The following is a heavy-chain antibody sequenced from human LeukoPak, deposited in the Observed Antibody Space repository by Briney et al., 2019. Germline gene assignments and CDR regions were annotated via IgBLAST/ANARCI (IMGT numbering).Heavy chain of an antibody. J-gene: IGHJ3*02. D-gene: IGHD1-26*01. Sequence: GGSLRLSCAASGFTFSSYAMSWVRQAPGKGLEWVSYITRSSTTIYYADSVKGRFTISRDNAKNSLYLQMNSLRAEDTAVYYCARDIVGATGDAFDIWGQGTMVTVSS. CDR2: ITRSSTTI. CDR3: ARDIVGATGDAFDI. CDR1: GFTFSSYA. V-gene: IGHV3-48*01.